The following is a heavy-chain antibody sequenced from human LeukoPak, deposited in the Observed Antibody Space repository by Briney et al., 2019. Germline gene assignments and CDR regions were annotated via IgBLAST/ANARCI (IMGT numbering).Heavy chain of an antibody. CDR3: ARELRRDDF. CDR1: GYTFTSYD. Sequence: ASVKVSCKASGYTFTSYDINWVRQAPGQGLEWMGWMNPNSGNTGYAQKFQGRVTITRNTSITTAYMELSSLRSDDTAAYYCARELRRDDFWGKGTLVTVSS. J-gene: IGHJ4*02. D-gene: IGHD4-17*01. V-gene: IGHV1-8*01. CDR2: MNPNSGNT.